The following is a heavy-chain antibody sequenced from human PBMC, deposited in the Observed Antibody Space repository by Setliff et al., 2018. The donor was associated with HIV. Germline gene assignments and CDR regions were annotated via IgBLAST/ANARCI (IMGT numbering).Heavy chain of an antibody. D-gene: IGHD2-8*01. CDR1: GGSLSSGSYF. CDR2: IYSSGIT. J-gene: IGHJ4*02. Sequence: LSLTCTVSGGSLSSGSYFWNWIRQPAGKGLEWIGRIYSSGITNYNPSLKSRLTISLDTSKNQFSLQVTSVTAADTAVYYCARDPYCPNTCYEDFTFDSWGQGALVTVSS. CDR3: ARDPYCPNTCYEDFTFDS. V-gene: IGHV4-61*02.